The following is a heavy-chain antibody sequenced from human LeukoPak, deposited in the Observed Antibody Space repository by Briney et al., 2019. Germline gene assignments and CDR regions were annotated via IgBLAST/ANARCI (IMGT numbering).Heavy chain of an antibody. CDR2: MNPNSGNT. Sequence: ASVKVSCKASGYTFTSYDINWVRQATGQGLEWMGWMNPNSGNTGYAQKFQGRVTITRNTSISTAYMELSSLRSEDTAVYYCARDYSVAGTPEYFQHWGQGTLVTVSS. CDR1: GYTFTSYD. D-gene: IGHD6-19*01. V-gene: IGHV1-8*03. J-gene: IGHJ1*01. CDR3: ARDYSVAGTPEYFQH.